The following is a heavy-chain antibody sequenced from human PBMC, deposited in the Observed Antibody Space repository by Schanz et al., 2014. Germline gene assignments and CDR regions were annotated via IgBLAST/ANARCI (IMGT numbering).Heavy chain of an antibody. CDR1: GFSFSGFA. CDR3: ASPLITSTGMPWDAFDI. CDR2: VSHDGFTK. Sequence: QVQLEESGGGVVQPGGSLRLSCVASGFSFSGFAVHWVRQAPGKGLEWVSIVSHDGFTKHYADSVRGRFTLSRDNSKNTVYLQMNSLRADDTAFYYCASPLITSTGMPWDAFDIWGQGTMVTVSS. J-gene: IGHJ3*02. V-gene: IGHV3-30*04. D-gene: IGHD2-2*01.